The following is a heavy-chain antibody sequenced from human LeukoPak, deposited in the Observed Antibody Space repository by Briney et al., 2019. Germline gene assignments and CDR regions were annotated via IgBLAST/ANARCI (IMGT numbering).Heavy chain of an antibody. CDR2: ISSSSSTI. D-gene: IGHD3-10*01. Sequence: PGGSLRLSCAASGFTFSSYSMNWVRQAPGKGLEWVSYISSSSSTIYYADSVKGRFTISRDNAKNSLYLQMNSLRAEDTAVYYCARDTMVRGRGDWFDPWGQGTLVTVSS. V-gene: IGHV3-48*04. J-gene: IGHJ5*02. CDR3: ARDTMVRGRGDWFDP. CDR1: GFTFSSYS.